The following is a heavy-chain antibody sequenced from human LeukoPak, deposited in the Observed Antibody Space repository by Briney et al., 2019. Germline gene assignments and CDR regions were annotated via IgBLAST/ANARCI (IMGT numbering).Heavy chain of an antibody. CDR3: AKDSLSYNYLYYYMDV. CDR2: ISGSGGST. J-gene: IGHJ6*03. V-gene: IGHV3-23*01. Sequence: GRSLRLSCAASVFTFSSYAMSWVRQAPGKGLEWVSAISGSGGSTYYADSVKGRFTISRDNSKNTLYLQMNSLRAEDTAVYYCAKDSLSYNYLYYYMDVWGKGTTVTVSS. CDR1: VFTFSSYA. D-gene: IGHD5-18*01.